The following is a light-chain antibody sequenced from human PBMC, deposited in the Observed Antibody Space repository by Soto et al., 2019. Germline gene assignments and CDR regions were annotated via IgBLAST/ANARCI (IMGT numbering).Light chain of an antibody. V-gene: IGKV1-39*01. Sequence: DIPMTQSPSSLSACVGDRVTITCRASQSISSYLNWYQQKPGKAPKVLIYAASSLQSGVPSRFSGSGSGTDFTLTISSLQPEDFATYYCQQSYSTPQTFGQGTKVEIK. CDR1: QSISSY. CDR3: QQSYSTPQT. CDR2: AAS. J-gene: IGKJ1*01.